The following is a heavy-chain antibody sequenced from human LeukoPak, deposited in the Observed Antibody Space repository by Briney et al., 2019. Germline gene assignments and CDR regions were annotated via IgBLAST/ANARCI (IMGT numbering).Heavy chain of an antibody. CDR1: GXSXXXYY. Sequence: GXSXXXYYWSWIRQPPGEGLEWIGEINHSGSTNYNPSLKSRVTISVDTSKNQFSLKLSSVTAADTAVYYCASRASIAASNLEWGQGTLVTVSS. CDR3: ASRASIAASNLE. D-gene: IGHD6-6*01. J-gene: IGHJ4*02. CDR2: INHSGST. V-gene: IGHV4-34*01.